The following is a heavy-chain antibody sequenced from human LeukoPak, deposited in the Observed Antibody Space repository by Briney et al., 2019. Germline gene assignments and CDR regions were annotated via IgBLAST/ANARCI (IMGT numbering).Heavy chain of an antibody. V-gene: IGHV4-59*01. D-gene: IGHD3-10*01. CDR3: ERGLRGGYDAFDI. CDR1: DGSISNYY. Sequence: SETLSLTCTVSDGSISNYYWTWIRQPPGKGLEWIGYIYYSGSTNYNPSLKSRVTISLDTSKNQFSLRLTSVTAADTAVYYCERGLRGGYDAFDIWGQGTMVTVSS. J-gene: IGHJ3*02. CDR2: IYYSGST.